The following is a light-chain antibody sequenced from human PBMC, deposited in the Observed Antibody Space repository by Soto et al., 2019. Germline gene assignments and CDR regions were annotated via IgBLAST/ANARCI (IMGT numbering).Light chain of an antibody. J-gene: IGKJ4*01. CDR1: QSFSSY. V-gene: IGKV1-39*01. Sequence: DIQLTQSPSSLSASIGDRVTITCRASQSFSSYLNWYPQKLGKAPKLLIYAASVLQSGVPSSFRSSGSGPDFTLTISNLQPEDFATYYCQQSYSTPLTFGGGTQVDIK. CDR3: QQSYSTPLT. CDR2: AAS.